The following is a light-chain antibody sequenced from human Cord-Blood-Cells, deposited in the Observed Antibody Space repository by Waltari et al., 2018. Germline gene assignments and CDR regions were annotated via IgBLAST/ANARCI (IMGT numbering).Light chain of an antibody. J-gene: IGKJ1*01. CDR2: GAS. V-gene: IGKV3-15*01. CDR1: QSVSSN. CDR3: QQYNNWWT. Sequence: EIVMTQSPATLSVSPGERATLSCRASQSVSSNLAWYQQKPGKASRLLIYGASTRATGIPARFSGSGSGTEFTLTISSLQSEDFAVYYCQQYNNWWTFGQGTKVEIK.